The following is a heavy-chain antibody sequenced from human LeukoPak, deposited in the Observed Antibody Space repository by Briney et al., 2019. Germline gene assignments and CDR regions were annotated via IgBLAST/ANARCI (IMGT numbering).Heavy chain of an antibody. D-gene: IGHD3-10*01. CDR1: GYTFIGYY. J-gene: IGHJ4*02. CDR3: ATLGSGSSPFDY. CDR2: THPNSGDT. Sequence: ASVKVACKASGYTFIGYYMHWVRQAPGQGLEWMGWTHPNSGDTNYTQKFQGRVTMTRDTSISTAYMEVSRLRYDDTAVYYCATLGSGSSPFDYWGQGTLVTVSS. V-gene: IGHV1-2*02.